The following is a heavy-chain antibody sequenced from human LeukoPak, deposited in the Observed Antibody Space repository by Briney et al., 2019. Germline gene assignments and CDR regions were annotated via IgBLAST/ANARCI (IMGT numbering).Heavy chain of an antibody. CDR2: ISGSGGST. CDR1: GCTFSSYA. CDR3: ARNPNYFDY. Sequence: PGGFMRLSCAASGCTFSSYAMSWVRQAPGKGLEWVSAISGSGGSTYYADSVKGRFTISRDNSKNTLCLQMNSLRAEDTAVYYCARNPNYFDYWGQGTLVTVSS. V-gene: IGHV3-23*01. J-gene: IGHJ4*02.